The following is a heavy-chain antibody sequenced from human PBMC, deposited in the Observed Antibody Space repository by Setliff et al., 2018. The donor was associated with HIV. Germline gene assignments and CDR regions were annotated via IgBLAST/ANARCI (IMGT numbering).Heavy chain of an antibody. CDR1: GLTFSRYG. CDR3: AKSFNSGPTNWNIDV. CDR2: IQYDESNK. Sequence: PGGSLRLSCAVSGLTFSRYGFHWVRQVPGKGLDWVTFIQYDESNKYYGDSVRGRFTISRDNSKNTLYLQMNSLRSEDTAVCFCAKSFNSGPTNWNIDVWGTGTTVTVSS. J-gene: IGHJ6*03. V-gene: IGHV3-30*02. D-gene: IGHD1-20*01.